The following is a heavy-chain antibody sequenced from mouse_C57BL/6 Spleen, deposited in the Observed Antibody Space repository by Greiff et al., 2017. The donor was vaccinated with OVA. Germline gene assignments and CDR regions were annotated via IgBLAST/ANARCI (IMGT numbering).Heavy chain of an antibody. CDR1: GYTFTDYY. D-gene: IGHD2-5*01. J-gene: IGHJ3*01. CDR3: ATAYYSNGGFAY. CDR2: INPNNGGT. V-gene: IGHV1-26*01. Sequence: VQLQQSGPELVKPGASVKISCKASGYTFTDYYMNWVKQSHGTSLEWIGDINPNNGGTSYNQKFKGKATLTVDKSYSTAYMELRSLTSEDSAVYYCATAYYSNGGFAYWGQGTLVTVSA.